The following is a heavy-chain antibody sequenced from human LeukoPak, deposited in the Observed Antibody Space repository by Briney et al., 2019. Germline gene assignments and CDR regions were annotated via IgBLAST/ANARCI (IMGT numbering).Heavy chain of an antibody. CDR2: IIPIFGTA. V-gene: IGHV1-69*13. Sequence: GASVKVSCKASGYIFTDYYMHWVRQAPGQGLEWMGGIIPIFGTASYAQKFQGRVTITADESTSTAYMELRSLRSDDTAVYYCARGGTPGSGYWGQGTLVTVSS. CDR1: GYIFTDYY. CDR3: ARGGTPGSGY. D-gene: IGHD1-1*01. J-gene: IGHJ4*02.